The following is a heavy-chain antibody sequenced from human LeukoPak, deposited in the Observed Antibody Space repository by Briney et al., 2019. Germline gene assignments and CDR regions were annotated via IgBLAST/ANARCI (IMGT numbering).Heavy chain of an antibody. CDR3: AREARYNWHPYAFAL. Sequence: PGGSLRLSCAASGFTFSSYSMNWVRQAPGKGLEWVSSISSSSSYIYYADSVKGRFTISRDNAKNSLYLQMNSLRAEDTAVYYCAREARYNWHPYAFALWGQGTMVTVSS. CDR1: GFTFSSYS. CDR2: ISSSSSYI. J-gene: IGHJ3*01. D-gene: IGHD1-20*01. V-gene: IGHV3-21*01.